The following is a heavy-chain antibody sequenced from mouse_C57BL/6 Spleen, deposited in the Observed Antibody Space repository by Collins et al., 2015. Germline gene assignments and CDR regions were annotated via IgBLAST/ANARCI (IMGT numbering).Heavy chain of an antibody. CDR1: GFNIKDTY. J-gene: IGHJ4*01. CDR3: ARPHYYGSSYVYAMDY. V-gene: IGHV14-3*02. CDR2: IDPANGNT. Sequence: EVQLQQSGAELVKPGASVKLSCTASGFNIKDTYMHWVKQRPEQGLEWIGRIDPANGNTKYDPKFQGKATITADTSSNTAYLQLSSLTSEDTAVYYCARPHYYGSSYVYAMDYWGQGTSVTVSS. D-gene: IGHD1-1*01.